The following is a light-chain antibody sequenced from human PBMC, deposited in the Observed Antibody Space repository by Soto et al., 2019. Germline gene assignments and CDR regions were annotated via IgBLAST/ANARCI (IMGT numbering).Light chain of an antibody. V-gene: IGLV2-14*01. CDR1: SVDVGGYNY. CDR3: SSYTSSSTRV. J-gene: IGLJ1*01. Sequence: QSVLTQPASVSGSPGQSITISCTGTSVDVGGYNYVSWYQHHPGKAPKLLIFEVSNRPSGVSNRFSGSKSGNTASLTISGLQAEDEADYYCSSYTSSSTRVFGTGTKVTVL. CDR2: EVS.